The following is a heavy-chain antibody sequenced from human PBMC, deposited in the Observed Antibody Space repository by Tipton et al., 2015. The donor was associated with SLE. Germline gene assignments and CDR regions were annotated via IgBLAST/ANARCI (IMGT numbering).Heavy chain of an antibody. V-gene: IGHV4-34*01. D-gene: IGHD3-22*01. CDR2: INHLSMT. J-gene: IGHJ4*02. CDR3: ARLRNGFYSDYDY. Sequence: GLVKPSEILSLICTVSGGSISGYHWTWIRQPPGKGLEWIGEINHLSMTNYNPSLKGRLTISVDTSKNQFSLMLSSVTAADTAVYFCARLRNGFYSDYDYWGQGTLVTVSS. CDR1: GGSISGYH.